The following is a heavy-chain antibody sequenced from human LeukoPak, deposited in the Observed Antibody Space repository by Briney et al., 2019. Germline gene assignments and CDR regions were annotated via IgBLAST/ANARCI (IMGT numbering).Heavy chain of an antibody. V-gene: IGHV4-61*02. CDR3: ASGKVAGWAFDI. J-gene: IGHJ3*02. CDR1: GGSISSGSYY. D-gene: IGHD6-19*01. Sequence: NPSQTLSLTCTVSGGSISSGSYYWSWIRQPAGKGLEWIGRIYTSGSTNYNPSLKSRVTISVDTSKNQFSLKLSPVTAADTAVYYCASGKVAGWAFDIWGQGTMVTVSS. CDR2: IYTSGST.